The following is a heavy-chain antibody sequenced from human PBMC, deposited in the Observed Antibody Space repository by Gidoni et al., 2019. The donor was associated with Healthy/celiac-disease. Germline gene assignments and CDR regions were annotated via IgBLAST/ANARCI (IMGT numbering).Heavy chain of an antibody. CDR2: ISSNGGST. V-gene: IGHV3-64D*06. CDR3: VKDQGCSSTSCYTPFDY. Sequence: EVQLVVSGGGLVQPGGSLRLSCSASGFTFSRSAMHWVRQAPGKGLEYVSAISSNGGSTYYADSVKGRFTISRDNSKNTLYLQMSSLRAEDTAVYYCVKDQGCSSTSCYTPFDYWGQGTLVTVSS. CDR1: GFTFSRSA. D-gene: IGHD2-2*02. J-gene: IGHJ4*02.